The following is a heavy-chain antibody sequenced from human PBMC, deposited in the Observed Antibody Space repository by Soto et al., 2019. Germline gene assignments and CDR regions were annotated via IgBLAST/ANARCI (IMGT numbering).Heavy chain of an antibody. CDR1: GGTFSSYA. J-gene: IGHJ6*02. CDR2: IIPIFGTA. CDR3: VRVGLYCSSTSCYRSLAYYYYGMDV. V-gene: IGHV1-69*06. D-gene: IGHD2-2*01. Sequence: QVQLVQSGAEVKKPGSSVKVSCKASGGTFSSYAVSWVRQAPGLGLEWMGGIIPIFGTANYAQKIQGRVTITADKSTSTAYMELSSLRSEDTAVYYCVRVGLYCSSTSCYRSLAYYYYGMDVWGQGTTVTVSS.